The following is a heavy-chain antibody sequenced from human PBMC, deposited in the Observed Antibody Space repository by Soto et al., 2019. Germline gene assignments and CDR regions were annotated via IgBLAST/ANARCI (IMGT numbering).Heavy chain of an antibody. CDR1: GGTFNTYT. V-gene: IGHV1-69*02. CDR3: SIGSWSAETSDV. Sequence: QVHLIQSGAEVKKPGSSVKVSCKAAGGTFNTYTLFWVRQAPGHGLEWMGRIIPMLPVTNSAQKFQGRLTLTAHKSTGTAFMELTSLTSDDTAVNYCSIGSWSAETSDVSGQGTMVTVSS. J-gene: IGHJ3*01. D-gene: IGHD2-2*01. CDR2: IIPMLPVT.